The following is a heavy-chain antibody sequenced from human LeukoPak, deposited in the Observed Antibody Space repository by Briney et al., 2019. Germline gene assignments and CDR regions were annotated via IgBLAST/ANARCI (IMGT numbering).Heavy chain of an antibody. J-gene: IGHJ4*02. CDR3: AKANYDSSGYYSDYFDY. Sequence: GRSLRLSCAASGFTFSSYAMHWVRQAPGKGLEWVAVISYDGSNKYYADSVKGRFTISRDNSKNTLYLQMNSLRAEDTAVYYCAKANYDSSGYYSDYFDYWGQGTLVTVSS. D-gene: IGHD3-22*01. V-gene: IGHV3-30-3*01. CDR2: ISYDGSNK. CDR1: GFTFSSYA.